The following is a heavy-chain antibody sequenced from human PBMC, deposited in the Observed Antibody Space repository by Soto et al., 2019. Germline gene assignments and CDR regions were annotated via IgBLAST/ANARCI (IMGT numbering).Heavy chain of an antibody. CDR2: ISYDGSNE. Sequence: QEQLVQSGGGVVQPGRSLRLSCAASGFIFSSYGMHWVRQAPGKGLEWVAVISYDGSNEYYADSVQGRFTISRDNSKQTLYLQMNSLRTEDTAVYFCATLLWEGLIVVGPSGGPGEYWGQGTLVTVSS. J-gene: IGHJ4*02. V-gene: IGHV3-30*03. D-gene: IGHD2-2*01. CDR3: ATLLWEGLIVVGPSGGPGEY. CDR1: GFIFSSYG.